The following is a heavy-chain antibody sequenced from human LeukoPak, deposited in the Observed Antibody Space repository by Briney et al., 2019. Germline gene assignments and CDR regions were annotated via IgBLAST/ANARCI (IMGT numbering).Heavy chain of an antibody. CDR3: ANLDSALVGY. D-gene: IGHD1-1*01. CDR2: ISDSGGST. Sequence: PGGSLRLSCAASGFTFSIYTMTWVRQAPGKGLEWVSAISDSGGSTYYADSVEGRFTISRDNSKNTLYLQMNSLRAEDTAVYYCANLDSALVGYWGQGTLVTVSS. V-gene: IGHV3-23*01. CDR1: GFTFSIYT. J-gene: IGHJ4*02.